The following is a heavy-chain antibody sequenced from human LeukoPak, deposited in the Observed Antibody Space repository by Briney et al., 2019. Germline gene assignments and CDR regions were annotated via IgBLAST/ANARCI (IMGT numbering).Heavy chain of an antibody. CDR2: IYYSGST. D-gene: IGHD6-6*01. CDR3: ARSMTLNDAFDI. V-gene: IGHV4-59*01. CDR1: GGSISSYY. J-gene: IGHJ3*02. Sequence: PSETLSLTCTVSGGSISSYYWTWIRQPPGKGLEWIGYIYYSGSTNYNPSLKSRVTISVDTSKNKFSLKLSSVSAADAAVYYCARSMTLNDAFDIWGQGTMVTVSS.